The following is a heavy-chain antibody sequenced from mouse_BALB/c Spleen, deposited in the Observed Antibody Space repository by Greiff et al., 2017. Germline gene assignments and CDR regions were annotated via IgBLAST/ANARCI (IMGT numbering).Heavy chain of an antibody. D-gene: IGHD2-1*01. J-gene: IGHJ3*01. V-gene: IGHV2-9*02. CDR1: GFSLTSYG. Sequence: VQLQQSGPGPVAPSQSLSITCTVSGFSLTSYGVHWVRQPPGKGLEWLGVIWAGGSTNYNSALMSRLSISKDNSKSQVFLKMNSLQTDDTAMYYCARDGNDWFAYWGQGTLVTVSA. CDR2: IWAGGST. CDR3: ARDGNDWFAY.